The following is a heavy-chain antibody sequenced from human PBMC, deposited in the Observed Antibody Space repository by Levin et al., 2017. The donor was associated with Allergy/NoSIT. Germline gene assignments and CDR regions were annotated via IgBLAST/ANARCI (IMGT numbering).Heavy chain of an antibody. V-gene: IGHV4-59*01. CDR1: GGSIRGYY. CDR2: IYHTGST. D-gene: IGHD3-10*01. CDR3: ARNSPLYGSGDPFRWFDP. J-gene: IGHJ5*02. Sequence: SETLSLTCTVSGGSIRGYYWSWIRQPPGKGLEWIGYIYHTGSTNYNPSLESRVTMSVDMSKNEFSLKVNSVTAADTAVYFCARNSPLYGSGDPFRWFDPWGQGASVTVSS.